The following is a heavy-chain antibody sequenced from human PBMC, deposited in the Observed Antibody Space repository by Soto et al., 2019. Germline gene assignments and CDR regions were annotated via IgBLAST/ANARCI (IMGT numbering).Heavy chain of an antibody. J-gene: IGHJ5*02. CDR1: GGSVSSRSHF. V-gene: IGHV4-61*01. Sequence: QVQLQESGPGVVKPSDTLSLTCTVSGGSVSSRSHFWSWIRQPPGGGLQWIGYIYYTGNTNYCTSIKSRATPSVDTSRNQFSMRLTSVTAADRAIYYCARYDAESGSNKLDPWGQGTLVTVSS. CDR3: ARYDAESGSNKLDP. D-gene: IGHD5-12*01. CDR2: IYYTGNT.